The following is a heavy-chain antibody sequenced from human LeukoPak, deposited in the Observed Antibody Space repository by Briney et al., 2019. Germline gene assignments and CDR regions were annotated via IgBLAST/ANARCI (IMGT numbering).Heavy chain of an antibody. CDR2: INHSGST. D-gene: IGHD3-16*02. CDR3: ARGTKPPRLRLGELSATNFDY. V-gene: IGHV4-34*01. CDR1: GDSITSGDYY. J-gene: IGHJ4*02. Sequence: PSETLSLTCTVSGDSITSGDYYWTWIRQPPGKGLEWIGEINHSGSTNYNPSLKSRVTISVDTSKNQFSLKLSSVTAADTAVYYCARGTKPPRLRLGELSATNFDYWGQGTLVTVSS.